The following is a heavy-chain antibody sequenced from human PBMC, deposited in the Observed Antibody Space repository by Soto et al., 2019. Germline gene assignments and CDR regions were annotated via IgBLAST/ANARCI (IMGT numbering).Heavy chain of an antibody. J-gene: IGHJ6*03. CDR2: ISSSSSYI. Sequence: EVQLVESGGGLVKPGGSLRLSCAASGFTFSSYSMNWVRQAPGKGLEWVSSISSSSSYIYYADSVKGRFTISRDNAKNSLYLQMNSLRAEDTAVYYCARDSFRYSSSSVYYYYMDVWGKGTTVTVSS. CDR3: ARDSFRYSSSSVYYYYMDV. CDR1: GFTFSSYS. V-gene: IGHV3-21*01. D-gene: IGHD6-6*01.